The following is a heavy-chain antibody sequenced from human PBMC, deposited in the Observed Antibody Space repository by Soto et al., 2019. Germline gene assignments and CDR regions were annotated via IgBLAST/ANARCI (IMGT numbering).Heavy chain of an antibody. D-gene: IGHD5-12*01. Sequence: QVQLVQSGAEVKKPGAPVKVSCKASGYTFTSYGINWVRQAPGQGLEWMGWISANNGNTHYAQQLQGRVTMTTDTSTSTAYMELRSLRSDDTAVYYCARVQSGYDFAYWGQGTLVTVSS. CDR2: ISANNGNT. J-gene: IGHJ4*02. V-gene: IGHV1-18*01. CDR3: ARVQSGYDFAY. CDR1: GYTFTSYG.